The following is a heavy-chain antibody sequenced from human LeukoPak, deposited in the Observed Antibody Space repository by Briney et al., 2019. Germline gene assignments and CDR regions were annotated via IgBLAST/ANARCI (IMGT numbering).Heavy chain of an antibody. V-gene: IGHV3-48*03. CDR2: ISSSGSTI. J-gene: IGHJ3*02. CDR1: GFTFSSYE. CDR3: AKFQGARRAFDI. Sequence: GGSLRLSCAASGFTFSSYEMNWVRQAPGKGLEWVSYISSSGSTIYYADSVKGRFTISRDNSKNTLYLQMNSLRAEDTAVYYCAKFQGARRAFDIWGQGTMVTVSS.